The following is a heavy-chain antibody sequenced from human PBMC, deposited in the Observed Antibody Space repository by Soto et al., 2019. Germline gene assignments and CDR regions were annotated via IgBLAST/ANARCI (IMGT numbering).Heavy chain of an antibody. Sequence: SETLSLTCTVSGGSISSGTSYWSWIRQRPGKGLEWIGYIYYSGSTYYTPSLKSRVTISVDTSKNQFSLKLSSVTAADTAVYYCARDQDGVAVWGQGTSVTVSS. CDR1: GGSISSGTSY. V-gene: IGHV4-30-4*01. CDR3: ARDQDGVAV. CDR2: IYYSGST. J-gene: IGHJ6*02.